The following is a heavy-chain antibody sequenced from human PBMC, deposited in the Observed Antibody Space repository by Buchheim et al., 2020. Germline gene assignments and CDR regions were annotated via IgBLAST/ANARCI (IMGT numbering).Heavy chain of an antibody. Sequence: VQLLESGGGLVQPGGSLRLSCAASGFTFSSYAMSWVRQAPGKGLEWVTSLSHDGRNEFYADSVKGRFTISRDNSKNKLYLQMNSLRAEDTAVYYCARYQRDYSGSGTYGGIAYWGPGTL. CDR1: GFTFSSYA. V-gene: IGHV3-30*03. CDR3: ARYQRDYSGSGTYGGIAY. D-gene: IGHD3-10*01. J-gene: IGHJ4*02. CDR2: LSHDGRNE.